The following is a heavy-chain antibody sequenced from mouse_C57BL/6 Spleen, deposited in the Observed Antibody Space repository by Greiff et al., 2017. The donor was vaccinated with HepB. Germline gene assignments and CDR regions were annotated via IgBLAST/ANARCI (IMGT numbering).Heavy chain of an antibody. Sequence: DVKLQESGGGLVQPGGSMKLSCVASGFTFSNYWMNWVRQSPEKGLEWVAQIRLKSDNYATHYAESVKGRFTISRDDSKSSVYLQMNNLRAADTGIYYCTGDYGSSYVSAYWGQGTLFTVSA. D-gene: IGHD1-1*01. V-gene: IGHV6-3*01. CDR2: IRLKSDNYAT. CDR1: GFTFSNYW. CDR3: TGDYGSSYVSAY. J-gene: IGHJ3*01.